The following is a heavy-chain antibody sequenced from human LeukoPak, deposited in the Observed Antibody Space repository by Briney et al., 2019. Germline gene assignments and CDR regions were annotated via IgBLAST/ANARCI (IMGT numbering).Heavy chain of an antibody. D-gene: IGHD5-18*01. J-gene: IGHJ4*02. CDR2: IYSGATT. V-gene: IGHV3-66*01. CDR3: ARDQYSYAHAAH. CDR1: GFTVSSNY. Sequence: PGRSLRLSCAASGFTVSSNYMSWVRQAPGKGLEWGSVIYSGATTYYADSVKGRFTISRDNSKNTLHLQMDSLRAEDTAVYYCARDQYSYAHAAHWGQGTLVTVFS.